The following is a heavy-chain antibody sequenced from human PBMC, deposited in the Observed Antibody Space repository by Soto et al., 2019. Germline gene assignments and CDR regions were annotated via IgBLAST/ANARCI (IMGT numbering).Heavy chain of an antibody. CDR3: ARQWNFDY. CDR2: INPIDSDT. D-gene: IGHD5-12*01. J-gene: IGHJ4*02. CDR1: GYIFTTYW. V-gene: IGHV5-51*01. Sequence: EVQLVQSGAEVKTPGESLKISCKASGYIFTTYWIAWVRQMPGQGLEWIGIINPIDSDTRYSPSFQGQVTISADKSISTTYLQWSSLKASDTAIYDCARQWNFDYWGQGTLVTVSS.